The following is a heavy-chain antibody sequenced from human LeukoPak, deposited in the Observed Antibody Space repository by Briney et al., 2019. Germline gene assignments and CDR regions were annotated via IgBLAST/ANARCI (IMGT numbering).Heavy chain of an antibody. V-gene: IGHV4-31*03. CDR3: ARGGYYAPAEYFQH. J-gene: IGHJ1*01. Sequence: SETLSLTCTVSGGSISSGGYYWSWIRQHPGKGLEWIGYIYYSGSTYYNPSLKSRVTISVDTSKNQFSLKLSSVTAADTAVYYCARGGYYAPAEYFQHWGQGTLVTVSS. CDR1: GGSISSGGYY. D-gene: IGHD3-10*01. CDR2: IYYSGST.